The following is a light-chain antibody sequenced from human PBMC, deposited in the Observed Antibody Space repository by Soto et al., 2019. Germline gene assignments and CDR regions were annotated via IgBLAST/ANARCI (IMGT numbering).Light chain of an antibody. CDR2: DNN. V-gene: IGLV1-51*01. Sequence: QSVLTQPPSVSAAPGQKVTISCSGSSSNIGNNYVSWYQQLPGTAPKLLIYDNNKRPSGIPGRFSGSKSGTSATLGITGLQTGDEADYYCGTWDSSLSAGVFGTGTKVTAL. CDR1: SSNIGNNY. J-gene: IGLJ1*01. CDR3: GTWDSSLSAGV.